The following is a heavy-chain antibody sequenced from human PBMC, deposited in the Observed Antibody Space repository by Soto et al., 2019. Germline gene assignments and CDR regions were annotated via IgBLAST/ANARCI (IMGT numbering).Heavy chain of an antibody. V-gene: IGHV3-23*01. Sequence: EVQLLESGGGLVQPGGSLRLSCAASGFTFSSYAMRWVRRAPVKGREWVSAISGSGDSTYYADSVKGRFTISRDNSKNTLYLQMNSLRAEDTAVYYCARRGSGSYYDYWGQGTLVTVSS. CDR1: GFTFSSYA. D-gene: IGHD1-26*01. CDR2: ISGSGDST. CDR3: ARRGSGSYYDY. J-gene: IGHJ4*02.